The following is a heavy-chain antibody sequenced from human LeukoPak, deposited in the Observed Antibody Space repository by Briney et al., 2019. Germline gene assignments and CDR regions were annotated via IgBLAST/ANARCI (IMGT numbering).Heavy chain of an antibody. V-gene: IGHV3-13*01. D-gene: IGHD5-12*01. CDR2: IGTAFDT. CDR3: AGDPNMTGYDFGVPGLRSLYYYGMDV. CDR1: GFTFSSYD. J-gene: IGHJ6*02. Sequence: PGGSLRLSCAASGFTFSSYDMHWVRQATGKGLEWVSAIGTAFDTSYAGSVKGRFTISRENAKNSLYLQMNTLRAGDTAVYYCAGDPNMTGYDFGVPGLRSLYYYGMDVWGQGTTVTVSS.